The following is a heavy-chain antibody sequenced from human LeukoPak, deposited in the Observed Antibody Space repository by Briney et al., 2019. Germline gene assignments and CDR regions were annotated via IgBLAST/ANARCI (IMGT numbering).Heavy chain of an antibody. D-gene: IGHD3-3*01. Sequence: SETLSLTCAVSGGSISRSNWWSWVRQPPGKGLEWIGEIYHSGSTNYNPSLKSRVTISVDKSKNQFSLKLSSVTAADTAVYYCAREDYDDSGAWYFDFWGRGTLVTVSS. CDR3: AREDYDDSGAWYFDF. CDR1: GGSISRSNW. V-gene: IGHV4-4*02. CDR2: IYHSGST. J-gene: IGHJ2*01.